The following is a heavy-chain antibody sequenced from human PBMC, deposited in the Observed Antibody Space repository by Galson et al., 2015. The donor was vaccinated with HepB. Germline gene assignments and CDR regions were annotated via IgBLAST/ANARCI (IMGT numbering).Heavy chain of an antibody. V-gene: IGHV1-24*01. CDR1: GYTLTELS. D-gene: IGHD3-10*01. Sequence: SVKVFCKVSGYTLTELSMHWVRQAPGKGLEWMGGFDPEDGETIYAQKFQGRVTMTEDTSTDTAYMELSSLRSEDTAVYYCATTSPWFGELLFDYWGQGTLVTVSS. J-gene: IGHJ4*02. CDR2: FDPEDGET. CDR3: ATTSPWFGELLFDY.